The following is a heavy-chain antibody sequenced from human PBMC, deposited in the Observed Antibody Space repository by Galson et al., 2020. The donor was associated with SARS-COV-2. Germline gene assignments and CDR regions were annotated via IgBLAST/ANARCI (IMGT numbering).Heavy chain of an antibody. D-gene: IGHD3-22*01. Sequence: ESGPTLVKPTQTLTLTCTFSGFSLSTSGMCVSWIRQPPGKALEWLARIDWDDDKYYSTSLKTRLTISKDTSKNQVVLTMTNMDPVDTATYYCARTTYDSSGYYCGMGFDYWGQGTLVTVSS. CDR1: GFSLSTSGMC. J-gene: IGHJ4*02. V-gene: IGHV2-70*11. CDR2: IDWDDDK. CDR3: ARTTYDSSGYYCGMGFDY.